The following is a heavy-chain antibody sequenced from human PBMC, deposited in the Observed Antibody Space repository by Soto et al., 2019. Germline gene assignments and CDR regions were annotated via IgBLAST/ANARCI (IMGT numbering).Heavy chain of an antibody. Sequence: QVQLQESGPGLVKPSETLSLTCTISGGSISSYYWSWIGQPPGKALEWIGNNYYSGSTNYNPSLKSRVTTSVDTSKNQFLLKLSSVTAADTGVYYCARVWGGAFDIWGQGTMVTVSS. CDR1: GGSISSYY. D-gene: IGHD3-16*01. V-gene: IGHV4-59*13. CDR2: NYYSGST. J-gene: IGHJ3*02. CDR3: ARVWGGAFDI.